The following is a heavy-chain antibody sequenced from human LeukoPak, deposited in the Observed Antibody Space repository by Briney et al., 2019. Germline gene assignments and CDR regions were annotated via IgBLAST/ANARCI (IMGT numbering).Heavy chain of an antibody. CDR3: ARGGPTVTSMYY. V-gene: IGHV4-59*12. Sequence: ASETLSLTCTVSGGSISSYSWSWIRQPPGKGLEYIGYIYYSGSTNCNPFLKSRVTISIDTSKNQFSLKLSSVTAADTAVYFCARGGPTVTSMYYWGQGTLVTVSS. D-gene: IGHD4-17*01. CDR1: GGSISSYS. J-gene: IGHJ4*02. CDR2: IYYSGST.